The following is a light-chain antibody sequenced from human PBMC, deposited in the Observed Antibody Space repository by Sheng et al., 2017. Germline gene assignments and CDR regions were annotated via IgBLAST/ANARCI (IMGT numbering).Light chain of an antibody. V-gene: IGKV3-11*01. Sequence: EIVLTQSPATLSLSPGERATLSCRASQSISTYLAWYQQKPGQAPRLLIYDASNRATGIPARFSGSGSGTDFTLSISSLEPEDFAVYYCQQCSMWPLTFGGGTKVEI. J-gene: IGKJ4*01. CDR2: DAS. CDR1: QSISTY. CDR3: QQCSMWPLT.